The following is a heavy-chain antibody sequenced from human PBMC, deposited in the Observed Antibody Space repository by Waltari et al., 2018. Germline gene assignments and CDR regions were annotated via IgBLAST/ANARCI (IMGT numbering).Heavy chain of an antibody. CDR3: AKLPGKYQLLFYFDY. D-gene: IGHD2-2*01. V-gene: IGHV3-23*01. CDR1: GFSFSSHA. J-gene: IGHJ4*02. Sequence: EVQLLESGVGLVQPGGSMGLPWAASGFSFSSHAMGWVRQAPGKGLEWVSGISGTGGSTNYADSVKGRFTISRDNSKNALYLQMNSLRAEDTAVYYCAKLPGKYQLLFYFDYWGQGTLVTVSS. CDR2: ISGTGGST.